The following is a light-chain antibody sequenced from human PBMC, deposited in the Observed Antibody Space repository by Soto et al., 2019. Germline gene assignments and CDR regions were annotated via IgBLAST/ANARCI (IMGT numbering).Light chain of an antibody. Sequence: QSALTQPPSASGSPGQSVTISCTGTSSDVGNYNYVSWYQQHPGKAPKLMIYEVTQRPSGVPDRFSGSKSGNTASLSVSGFQAEDEADYYCSSYAGSSGVVFGGGTKVTVL. J-gene: IGLJ3*02. CDR1: SSDVGNYNY. CDR2: EVT. V-gene: IGLV2-8*01. CDR3: SSYAGSSGVV.